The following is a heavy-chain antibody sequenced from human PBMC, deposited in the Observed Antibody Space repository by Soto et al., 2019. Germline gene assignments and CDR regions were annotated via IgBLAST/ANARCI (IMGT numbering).Heavy chain of an antibody. CDR2: ISTHNVNT. D-gene: IGHD3-10*02. J-gene: IGHJ4*02. V-gene: IGHV1-18*01. Sequence: ASVKVSCKASGYTFTNYGITWVRQAPGQGLEWMGWISTHNVNTNYAQELQGRVTMTTDTSTSTVYVELRSLGSDDTAVYHCARSRQSSAVLIFDYWGPGTLVTVS. CDR3: ARSRQSSAVLIFDY. CDR1: GYTFTNYG.